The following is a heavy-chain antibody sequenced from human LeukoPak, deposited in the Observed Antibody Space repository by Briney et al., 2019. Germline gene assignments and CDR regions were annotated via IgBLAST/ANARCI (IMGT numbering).Heavy chain of an antibody. CDR1: GFTFGDHA. J-gene: IGHJ6*02. CDR3: MDV. Sequence: PGGSLRLFCSSYGFTFGDHAMSWVRQAPGKGLEWVGFIRSRAYGGTTEYAASVKSRFSISRDDSKGIAYLQMNSLKIEDTAVYYCMDVWGQGTTVIVSS. V-gene: IGHV3-49*04. CDR2: IRSRAYGGTT.